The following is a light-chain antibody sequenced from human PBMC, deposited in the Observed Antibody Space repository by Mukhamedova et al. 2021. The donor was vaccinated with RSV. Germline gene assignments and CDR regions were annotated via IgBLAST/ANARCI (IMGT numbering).Light chain of an antibody. V-gene: IGKV3-15*01. CDR3: QHYNNWPPIT. CDR2: GAS. J-gene: IGKJ5*01. Sequence: GERATLSCRASQSVSSNLAWYQQKPGQALRRLIYGASTRATAIPAWFSGSGSVTEFTLTISSLQSEDFAVYYCQHYNNWPPITFGQ. CDR1: QSVSSN.